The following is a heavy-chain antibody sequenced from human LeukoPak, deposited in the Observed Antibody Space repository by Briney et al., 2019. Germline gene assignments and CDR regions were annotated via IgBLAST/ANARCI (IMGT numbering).Heavy chain of an antibody. J-gene: IGHJ3*01. D-gene: IGHD3-3*01. Sequence: PGGSLRLSCAASGFTFDDYTMHWVRQAPGKGLEWVSGISWNSGRIAYADSVKGRFTISRDNAKNSLYLQMTRLRAEDTALYYCAKDITTKWGQGTMVTVSS. V-gene: IGHV3-9*01. CDR2: ISWNSGRI. CDR3: AKDITTK. CDR1: GFTFDDYT.